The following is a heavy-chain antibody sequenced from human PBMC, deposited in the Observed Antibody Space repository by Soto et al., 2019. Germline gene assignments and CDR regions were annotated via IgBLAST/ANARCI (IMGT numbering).Heavy chain of an antibody. CDR2: IYYSGST. Sequence: SAALSLTCTVSGGSISSSSYYWGWIRQPPGKGLEWIGSIYYSGSTYYNSSLKSRVTIFVDTSKNQFSLKLSSVTAADTAVYYCARHTPAISISDHWGQGTLVTVSS. D-gene: IGHD2-15*01. CDR1: GGSISSSSYY. V-gene: IGHV4-39*01. CDR3: ARHTPAISISDH. J-gene: IGHJ4*02.